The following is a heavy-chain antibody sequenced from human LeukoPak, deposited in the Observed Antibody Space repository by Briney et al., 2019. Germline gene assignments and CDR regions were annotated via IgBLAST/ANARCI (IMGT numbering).Heavy chain of an antibody. CDR1: GFTFSSYS. CDR3: ATSGSYRFDY. V-gene: IGHV3-48*02. Sequence: GGSLRLSCAASGFTFSSYSMNWVRPAPGKGLEWVSCISSSSNTIYYADSVKGRFTISRDNAQNSLYLQMNSLRDEDTAVYYCATSGSYRFDYWGQGTLVTVSS. J-gene: IGHJ4*02. D-gene: IGHD1-26*01. CDR2: ISSSSNTI.